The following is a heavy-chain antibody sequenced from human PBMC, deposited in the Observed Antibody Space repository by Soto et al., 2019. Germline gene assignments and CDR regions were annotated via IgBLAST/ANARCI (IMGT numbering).Heavy chain of an antibody. CDR3: ARERDSYGYYYYYGMDV. V-gene: IGHV3-30-3*01. CDR1: GFTFSSYV. Sequence: QVQLVESGGGVVQPGRSLRLSCAASGFTFSSYVLHWVRQAPGKGLEWVAVISYDGSNKYYADSVKGRFTISRDNSKNTLYLQMNSLRAEDTAVYYCARERDSYGYYYYYGMDVWGQGTTVTVSS. D-gene: IGHD5-18*01. J-gene: IGHJ6*02. CDR2: ISYDGSNK.